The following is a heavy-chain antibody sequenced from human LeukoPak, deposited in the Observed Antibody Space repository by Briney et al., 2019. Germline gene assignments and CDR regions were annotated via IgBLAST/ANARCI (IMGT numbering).Heavy chain of an antibody. J-gene: IGHJ4*02. CDR1: GYTFTGYY. V-gene: IGHV1-2*02. Sequence: ASVKVSCKASGYTFTGYYIHWVRQAPGQGLEWMGWINPNSGGTNYAQKFQGRVTMTRDTSISTAYMELSRPRSDDTAVYYCARAPGAGDYYFDYWGQGTLVTVSA. CDR2: INPNSGGT. CDR3: ARAPGAGDYYFDY. D-gene: IGHD6-19*01.